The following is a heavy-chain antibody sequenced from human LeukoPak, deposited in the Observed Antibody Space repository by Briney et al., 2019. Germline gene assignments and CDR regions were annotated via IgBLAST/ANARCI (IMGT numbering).Heavy chain of an antibody. CDR3: ARGPKGLYVWGSYRPHPHFDY. J-gene: IGHJ4*02. CDR1: GGSFSGYY. D-gene: IGHD3-16*02. CDR2: INHSGST. V-gene: IGHV4-34*01. Sequence: SETLSLTCAVYGGSFSGYYWSWIRQPPGKGLEWIGEINHSGSTNYNPSLKSRVTISVDTSKNQFSLKLSSVTAADTAVYYCARGPKGLYVWGSYRPHPHFDYWGQGTLVTVSS.